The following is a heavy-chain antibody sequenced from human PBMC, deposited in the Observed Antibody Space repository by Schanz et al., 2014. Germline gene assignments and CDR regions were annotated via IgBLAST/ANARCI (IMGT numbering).Heavy chain of an antibody. J-gene: IGHJ4*02. V-gene: IGHV4-30-4*07. Sequence: QVQLQESGPGLVKPSQTLSLTCAVSGGSISSGGYIWSWIRQPPGKGLEWIGYIYYSGSTYYNPSLKSRFTISVDTSKNQFSLMLGSVTAADTAVYYCARAAGPVDYWGQGTLVTVSS. CDR2: IYYSGST. D-gene: IGHD6-13*01. CDR1: GGSISSGGYI. CDR3: ARAAGPVDY.